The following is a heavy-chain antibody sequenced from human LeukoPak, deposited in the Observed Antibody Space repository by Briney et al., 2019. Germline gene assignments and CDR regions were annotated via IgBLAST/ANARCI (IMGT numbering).Heavy chain of an antibody. CDR2: IYYSGST. Sequence: KASETLSLTCAVSGGSISSGGYYWSWIRQHPGKGLEWIGYIYYSGSTYYNPSLKSRVTVSVDTSKNQFSLKLSSVTAADTAVYYCARVSAPALFDYWGQGTLVTVSS. CDR1: GGSISSGGYY. V-gene: IGHV4-31*11. J-gene: IGHJ4*02. CDR3: ARVSAPALFDY.